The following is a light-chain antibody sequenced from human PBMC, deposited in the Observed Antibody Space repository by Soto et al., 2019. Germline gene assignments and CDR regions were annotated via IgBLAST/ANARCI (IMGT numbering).Light chain of an antibody. CDR3: QQYDTCPTMT. J-gene: IGKJ5*01. CDR1: HDIDNY. V-gene: IGKV1-33*01. Sequence: IQLTQSPSSLSASVGESVTITCRASHDIDNYLNWYQHRPGEAPKLLIYAASYLETGVPARFSGSGSGTDFSFTITSLQPEDSATYYCQQYDTCPTMTFGQGTRL. CDR2: AAS.